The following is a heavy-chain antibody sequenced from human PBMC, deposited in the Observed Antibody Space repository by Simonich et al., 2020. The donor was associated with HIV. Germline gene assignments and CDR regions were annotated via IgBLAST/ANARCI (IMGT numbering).Heavy chain of an antibody. J-gene: IGHJ1*01. CDR3: ARLTAGGLGEYFQH. CDR1: GWSFSGYY. D-gene: IGHD6-13*01. V-gene: IGHV4-34*01. Sequence: QVQLQQWCAGLLKPSETLSLTCAVYGWSFSGYYWSWIRQPPGKGLGWIGEINHSGSTNYNPSLKSRVTISVDPSKNQFSLKLSSVTAADTAVYYCARLTAGGLGEYFQHWGQGTLVTVSS. CDR2: INHSGST.